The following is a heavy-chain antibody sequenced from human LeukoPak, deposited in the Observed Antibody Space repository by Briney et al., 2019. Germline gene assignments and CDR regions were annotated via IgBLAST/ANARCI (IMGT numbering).Heavy chain of an antibody. CDR1: GFTFSSYG. CDR2: IRYDGSNK. D-gene: IGHD3-10*01. CDR3: AKDATMVRGVADFIDY. Sequence: GGSLRLSCAASGFTFSSYGMHWVRQAPGKGLEWVAFIRYDGSNKYYADSVKGRFTISRDNSKNTLYLQMNSLIAEDTAVYYCAKDATMVRGVADFIDYWGQGTLVTVSS. V-gene: IGHV3-30*02. J-gene: IGHJ4*02.